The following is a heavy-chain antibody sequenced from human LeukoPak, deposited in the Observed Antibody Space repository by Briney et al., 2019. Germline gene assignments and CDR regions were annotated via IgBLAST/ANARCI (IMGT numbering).Heavy chain of an antibody. V-gene: IGHV4-34*01. CDR1: GGSFSGYY. CDR3: ARGRRARMVRYTNWFDP. D-gene: IGHD3-10*01. CDR2: INHSGST. J-gene: IGHJ5*02. Sequence: PSETLSLTCAVYGGSFSGYYWSWIRQPPGKGLEGIGEINHSGSTNYNPSLKSRVTISVDTSKNQFSLKLSPVTAADTAVYYCARGRRARMVRYTNWFDPWGQGTLVTVSS.